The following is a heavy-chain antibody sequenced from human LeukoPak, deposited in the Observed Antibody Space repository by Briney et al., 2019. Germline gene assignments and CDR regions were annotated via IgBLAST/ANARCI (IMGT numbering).Heavy chain of an antibody. D-gene: IGHD3-10*01. CDR3: AREGHTYGSDY. J-gene: IGHJ4*02. CDR1: GFTFSDYY. Sequence: GGSLRLSCTASGFTFSDYYMSWIRQAPGKGLEWLSYVSQSGSTIFYADSVKGRLTISRDNGKNSLYLQMNSLRADDTGIYYCAREGHTYGSDYWGQGTLVTVSS. V-gene: IGHV3-11*01. CDR2: VSQSGSTI.